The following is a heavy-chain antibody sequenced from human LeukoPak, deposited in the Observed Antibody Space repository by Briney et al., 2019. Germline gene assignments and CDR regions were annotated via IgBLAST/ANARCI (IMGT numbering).Heavy chain of an antibody. D-gene: IGHD2-2*01. V-gene: IGHV3-30*03. CDR3: ARSYCSSTSCYDY. CDR2: ISYDGSNK. CDR1: GFIFSSYG. J-gene: IGHJ4*02. Sequence: GGSLRLSCAASGFIFSSYGMHWVRQAPGKGLEWVAVISYDGSNKYYADSVKGRFTISRDNSKNTLYLQMNSLRAEDTAVYYCARSYCSSTSCYDYWGQGTLVTVSS.